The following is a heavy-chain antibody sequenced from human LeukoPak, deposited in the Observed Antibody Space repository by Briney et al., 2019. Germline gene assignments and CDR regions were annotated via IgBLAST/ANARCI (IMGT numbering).Heavy chain of an antibody. CDR2: IYYSGST. J-gene: IGHJ4*02. Sequence: PSETLSLTCAVYGGSFSGYYWSWIRQPPGKGLEWIGYIYYSGSTNYNPSLKSRVTISVDTSKNQFSLKLSSVTAADTAVYYCARDRGGEWLFDYWGQGTLVTVSS. CDR3: ARDRGGEWLFDY. V-gene: IGHV4-59*01. D-gene: IGHD3-3*01. CDR1: GGSFSGYY.